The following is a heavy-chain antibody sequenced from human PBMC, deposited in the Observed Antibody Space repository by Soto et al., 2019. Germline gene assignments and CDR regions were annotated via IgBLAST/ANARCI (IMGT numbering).Heavy chain of an antibody. Sequence: EVQLLESGGGLVQPGGSLRLSCAASGFTFSSYAMSWVRQAPGKGLEWVSAISGSGGSTYYADSVKGRFTISRDNSKNTLYLQMNSLRAEDTAVYYCAKGLWETDTAMPNFDYWGQGTLVTVSS. J-gene: IGHJ4*02. D-gene: IGHD5-18*01. CDR3: AKGLWETDTAMPNFDY. V-gene: IGHV3-23*01. CDR2: ISGSGGST. CDR1: GFTFSSYA.